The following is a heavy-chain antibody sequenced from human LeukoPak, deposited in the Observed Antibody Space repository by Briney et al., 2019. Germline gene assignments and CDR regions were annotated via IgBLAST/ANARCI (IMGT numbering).Heavy chain of an antibody. CDR2: ISGNSGSI. Sequence: TGGSLRLSCAASGFTFDDYAMHWVRQAPGKGLEWVSGISGNSGSIGYADSVEGRFTISRDNAKNSLYLQMNSLRAEDTALYYCAKATSPVVGHTPVDYWGQGTLVTVSS. CDR1: GFTFDDYA. CDR3: AKATSPVVGHTPVDY. J-gene: IGHJ4*02. D-gene: IGHD2-2*01. V-gene: IGHV3-9*01.